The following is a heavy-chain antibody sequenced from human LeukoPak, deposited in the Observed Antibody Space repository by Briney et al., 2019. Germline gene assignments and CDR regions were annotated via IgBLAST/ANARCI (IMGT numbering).Heavy chain of an antibody. V-gene: IGHV4-39*01. CDR2: IYYSGST. Sequence: PSETLSLTCTVSGGSISSSSYYWGWIRQPPGKGLEWIGSIYYSGSTYYNPSLKSRVTISVDTSKNQFSLKLSSVTAADTAVYYCSSGFVARDGATLSQNFDYWGQGTLVTVSS. D-gene: IGHD4/OR15-4a*01. J-gene: IGHJ4*02. CDR1: GGSISSSSYY. CDR3: SSGFVARDGATLSQNFDY.